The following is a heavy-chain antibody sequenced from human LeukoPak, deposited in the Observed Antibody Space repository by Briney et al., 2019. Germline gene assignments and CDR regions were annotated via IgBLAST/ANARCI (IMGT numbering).Heavy chain of an antibody. CDR1: GGSFSSYA. J-gene: IGHJ4*02. V-gene: IGHV1-69*05. CDR3: ARGARYYYDSSGYYYDY. CDR2: IIPIFGTA. Sequence: SVKVSCTASGGSFSSYAISWVRQAPGQGLGCMGGIIPIFGTANYAQKFQGRVTITTDESTSTAYMELSSLRSEDTAVYYCARGARYYYDSSGYYYDYWGQGTLVTVSS. D-gene: IGHD3-22*01.